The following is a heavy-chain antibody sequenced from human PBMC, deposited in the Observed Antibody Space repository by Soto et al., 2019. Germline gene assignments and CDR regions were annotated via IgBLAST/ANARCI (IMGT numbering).Heavy chain of an antibody. J-gene: IGHJ6*03. CDR2: IYYSGST. D-gene: IGHD6-13*01. CDR1: GGSISSYY. V-gene: IGHV4-59*08. Sequence: QVQLQESGPGLVKPSETLSLTCTVSGGSISSYYWSWIRQPPGKGLEWIGYIYYSGSTNYNPSLKSRVTISVDTSKNQFALKLSSGTAADTAVYYCARADGYSSSWYYYYYYMDVWGKGTTVTVSS. CDR3: ARADGYSSSWYYYYYYMDV.